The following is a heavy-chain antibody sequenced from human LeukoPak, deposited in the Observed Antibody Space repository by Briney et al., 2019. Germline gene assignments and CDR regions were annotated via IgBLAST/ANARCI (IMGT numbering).Heavy chain of an antibody. CDR3: ARDLGYAKPPGD. D-gene: IGHD3-16*01. V-gene: IGHV4-30-4*07. CDR1: GASISSGGHS. Sequence: SETLSLTCAVSGASISSGGHSWSWIRQPPGTGLEWVGYIYDDGSTYYTPSLKSRITISVDTSRNQFSLSLRSVTAADTAIYYCARDLGYAKPPGDWGQGTPVTVSS. CDR2: IYDDGST. J-gene: IGHJ4*02.